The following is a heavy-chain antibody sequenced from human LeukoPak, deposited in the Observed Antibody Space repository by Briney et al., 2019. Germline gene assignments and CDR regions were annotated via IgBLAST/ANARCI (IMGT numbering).Heavy chain of an antibody. CDR2: ISAYNGNT. V-gene: IGHV1-18*01. CDR1: GYTFTSYG. J-gene: IGHJ6*02. CDR3: AREPDDYGGYYGMDV. D-gene: IGHD4-23*01. Sequence: GASVKVSCKASGYTFTSYGISWVRQAPGQGLEWMGWISAYNGNTNYAQKLQGRVTMTTDTSTSTAYMELRSLRSDDTAVYYCAREPDDYGGYYGMDVWGQGTTVTVAS.